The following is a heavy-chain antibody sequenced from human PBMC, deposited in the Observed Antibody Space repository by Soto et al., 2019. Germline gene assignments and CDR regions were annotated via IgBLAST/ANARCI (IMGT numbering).Heavy chain of an antibody. CDR2: INHSGST. Sequence: SETLSLTCAVYGGSFSGYYWSWIRQPPGKGLEWIGEINHSGSTNYNPSLKSRVTISVDTSKNQFSLKLSSVTAADTAVYYCARGKALGIAAAGPVAYWGQGTLVTVSS. CDR3: ARGKALGIAAAGPVAY. V-gene: IGHV4-34*01. CDR1: GGSFSGYY. D-gene: IGHD6-13*01. J-gene: IGHJ4*02.